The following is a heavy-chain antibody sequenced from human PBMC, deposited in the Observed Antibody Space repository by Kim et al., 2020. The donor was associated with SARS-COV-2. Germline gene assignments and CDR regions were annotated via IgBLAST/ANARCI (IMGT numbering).Heavy chain of an antibody. CDR3: ALHHLVWGVHCSSFWY. V-gene: IGHV4-34*01. CDR1: GGSFGHYY. J-gene: IGHJ2*01. Sequence: SETLSLTCAVYGGSFGHYYWDWVRQSPGKGLVWIVEIKESGVTNYNPSLKRRVTISADTSKNQFSLKRTSGTAADPAVFYCALHHLVWGVHCSSFWY. CDR2: IKESGVT. D-gene: IGHD3-10*01.